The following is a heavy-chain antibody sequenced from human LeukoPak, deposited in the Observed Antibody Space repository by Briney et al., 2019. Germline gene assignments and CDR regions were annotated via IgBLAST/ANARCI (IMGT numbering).Heavy chain of an antibody. Sequence: GGSLRLSCAASGFTFSSYWMSWVRQAPGKGLEWVANIKQDGSEKYYVDSVKGRFTISRDNAKNSLYLQMNSLRAEDTAVYYCARGQLVSIHHWFGPWGQGTLVTVSS. V-gene: IGHV3-7*01. CDR3: ARGQLVSIHHWFGP. CDR2: IKQDGSEK. D-gene: IGHD6-6*01. CDR1: GFTFSSYW. J-gene: IGHJ5*02.